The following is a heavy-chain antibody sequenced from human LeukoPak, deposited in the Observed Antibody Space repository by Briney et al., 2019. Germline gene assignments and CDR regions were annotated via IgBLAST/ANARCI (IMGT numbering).Heavy chain of an antibody. CDR1: GFTFTSSA. CDR3: AAGSSGWYTPFDY. Sequence: SVKVSCRASGFTFTSSAVQWVRQARGQRLEWIGWIVVGSGNTNYAQKFQERVTITRDMSTSTAYMELSSLRSEDTAVYYCAAGSSGWYTPFDYWGQGTLVTVSS. D-gene: IGHD6-19*01. J-gene: IGHJ4*02. V-gene: IGHV1-58*01. CDR2: IVVGSGNT.